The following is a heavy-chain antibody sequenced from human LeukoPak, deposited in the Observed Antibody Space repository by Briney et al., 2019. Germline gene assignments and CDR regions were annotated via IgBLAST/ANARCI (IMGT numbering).Heavy chain of an antibody. Sequence: GASVKVSCKASGYSFNSYGISWVRQAPGRGLEWMGWVSADNGETNYAEKFQGRVTMTTDTSTSTAYMELRSLSSDDTAVYYCARDYQLLLLWDCFDPWGQGTLVSVSS. CDR1: GYSFNSYG. J-gene: IGHJ5*02. CDR3: ARDYQLLLLWDCFDP. V-gene: IGHV1-18*01. CDR2: VSADNGET. D-gene: IGHD3-22*01.